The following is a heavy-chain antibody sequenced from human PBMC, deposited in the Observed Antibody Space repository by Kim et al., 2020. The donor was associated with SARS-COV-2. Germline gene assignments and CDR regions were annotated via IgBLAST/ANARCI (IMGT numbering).Heavy chain of an antibody. V-gene: IGHV4-31*03. D-gene: IGHD6-13*01. CDR2: IYYSGST. CDR1: GGSISSGGYY. CDR3: AGVAPSIAAARAFDY. J-gene: IGHJ4*02. Sequence: SETLSLTCTVSGGSISSGGYYWSWIRQHPGKDLEWIVYIYYSGSTYYNPSLKSRVTIAVDTSKNQFSLKLSSVTAADTAVYYCAGVAPSIAAARAFDYWGPRTLVTVSS.